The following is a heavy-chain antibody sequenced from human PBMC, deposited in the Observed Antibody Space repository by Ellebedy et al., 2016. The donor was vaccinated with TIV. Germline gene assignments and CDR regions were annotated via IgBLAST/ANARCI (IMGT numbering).Heavy chain of an antibody. CDR2: ISPNGGGT. V-gene: IGHV1-2*02. J-gene: IGHJ4*02. Sequence: AASVKVSCKASGYTFTDYLLDWVRQAPGLGLEWMGWISPNGGGTHYAQKFQGRVSMTGDTSISTAYLELSRLTSDDTAVYYCARDYWGSYEYWGQGTLVTVSS. CDR1: GYTFTDYL. CDR3: ARDYWGSYEY. D-gene: IGHD1-26*01.